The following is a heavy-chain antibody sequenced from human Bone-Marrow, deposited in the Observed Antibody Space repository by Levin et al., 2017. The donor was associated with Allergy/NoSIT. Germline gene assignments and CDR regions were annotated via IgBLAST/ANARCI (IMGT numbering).Heavy chain of an antibody. J-gene: IGHJ4*02. CDR3: AGGGWPGGDY. CDR2: IYTGGST. D-gene: IGHD6-19*01. CDR1: GFTVSSKY. V-gene: IGHV3-53*01. Sequence: PGESLKISCAASGFTVSSKYMSWVRQAPGKGLEWVSVIYTGGSTYYADSVRGRFTISRDNSKNTLYLQMNSLRAEDTAVYYCAGGGWPGGDYWGQGTLVTVSS.